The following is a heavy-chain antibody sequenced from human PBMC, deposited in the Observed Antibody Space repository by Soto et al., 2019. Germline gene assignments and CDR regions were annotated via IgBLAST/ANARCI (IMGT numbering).Heavy chain of an antibody. J-gene: IGHJ4*02. V-gene: IGHV3-23*01. CDR2: MSSSSSTT. D-gene: IGHD1-7*01. Sequence: EVRLLESGGGLVKPGGSLRLSCATSGLTFSNYAMSWVRQAPGGGLEWVSSMSSSSSTTYYADSVRGRFTISRDRSKNTLYLQMSSLRAEDTALYYCAKNQERELPRVIDFWGQGTLVTVSS. CDR1: GLTFSNYA. CDR3: AKNQERELPRVIDF.